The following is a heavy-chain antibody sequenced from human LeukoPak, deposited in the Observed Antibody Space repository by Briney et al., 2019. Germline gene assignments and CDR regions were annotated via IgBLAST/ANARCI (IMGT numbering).Heavy chain of an antibody. CDR1: GYTFTSYY. Sequence: ASVKVSCKASGYTFTSYYMHWVRQAPGQGLEWMGIINPSGGSTSYAQKFQGRVTMTRDTSTSTVYMELSSLRSEDTAVYYCARGVVVPVAEASPRRSSSWYSWGQGTLVTVSS. CDR3: ARGVVVPVAEASPRRSSSWYS. V-gene: IGHV1-46*01. D-gene: IGHD2-2*01. CDR2: INPSGGST. J-gene: IGHJ5*02.